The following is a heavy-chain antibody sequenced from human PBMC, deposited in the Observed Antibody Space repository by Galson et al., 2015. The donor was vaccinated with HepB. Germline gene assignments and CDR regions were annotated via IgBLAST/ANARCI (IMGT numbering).Heavy chain of an antibody. CDR3: ARDGDYYYGMDV. V-gene: IGHV3-11*01. J-gene: IGHJ6*02. Sequence: SLRLSCAASGFSFSDYYMSWIRQAPGKGLEWLSYISRRSQSIYHADSVKGRFTISRDNAKDSLFLQMNSLRPDDTAVYYCARDGDYYYGMDVWGQGTTVIVSS. CDR2: ISRRSQSI. CDR1: GFSFSDYY. D-gene: IGHD4-17*01.